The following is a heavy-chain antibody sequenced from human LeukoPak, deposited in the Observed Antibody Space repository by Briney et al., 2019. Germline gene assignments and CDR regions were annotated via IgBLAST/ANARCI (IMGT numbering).Heavy chain of an antibody. V-gene: IGHV3-23*01. CDR1: GFTFSSYA. J-gene: IGHJ4*02. CDR2: ISGSGGST. CDR3: AVGSYLGRNFDY. Sequence: GGSLRLSCEASGFTFSSYAMSWVRQAPGKGLEWVSAISGSGGSTYYADSVKGRFTISRDNSKNTLYLQMNSLRAEDTAVYYSAVGSYLGRNFDYWGQGTLVTVSS. D-gene: IGHD1-26*01.